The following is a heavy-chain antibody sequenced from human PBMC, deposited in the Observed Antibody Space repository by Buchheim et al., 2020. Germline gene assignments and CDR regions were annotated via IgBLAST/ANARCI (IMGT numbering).Heavy chain of an antibody. Sequence: QVQLVESGGGVVQPGRSLRLSCAASGFTFSSYAMHWVRQAPGKGLEWVAVLSYDGSNKYYADSVKGRFTISRDNSKNTLYLQMNSLRDEDTAVYYWARTLLEIPAYYFDYWGQGTL. J-gene: IGHJ4*02. CDR3: ARTLLEIPAYYFDY. CDR1: GFTFSSYA. D-gene: IGHD2/OR15-2a*01. CDR2: LSYDGSNK. V-gene: IGHV3-30-3*01.